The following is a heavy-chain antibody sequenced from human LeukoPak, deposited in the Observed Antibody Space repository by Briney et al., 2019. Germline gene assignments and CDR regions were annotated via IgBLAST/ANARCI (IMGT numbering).Heavy chain of an antibody. D-gene: IGHD6-6*01. V-gene: IGHV3-69-1*02. CDR1: GFTFSGYN. CDR2: ITSSGDI. Sequence: GGSLRLSCAASGFTFSGYNINWIRQAPGEGLEWVSSITSSGDIFYADSVKGRFTISRDNARSSLSLQMNSLRVGDTAVYFCARESGYSSSSYHYYYYMDVWGKGTTVTVSS. J-gene: IGHJ6*03. CDR3: ARESGYSSSSYHYYYYMDV.